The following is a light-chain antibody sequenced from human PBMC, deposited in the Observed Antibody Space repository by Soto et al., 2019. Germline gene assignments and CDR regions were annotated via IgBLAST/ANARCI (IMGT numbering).Light chain of an antibody. V-gene: IGLV2-14*01. CDR2: DVS. J-gene: IGLJ1*01. CDR3: SSYTSSSTLYV. CDR1: SSDVGGYNY. Sequence: QSVLTQPASVSGSPGQSITISCTGTSSDVGGYNYVSWYQQHPGKAPKFMIYDVSNRPSGVSNRFSGSKSGNTSSLTISGLQAEDEADYDCSSYTSSSTLYVFGPGTKLTVL.